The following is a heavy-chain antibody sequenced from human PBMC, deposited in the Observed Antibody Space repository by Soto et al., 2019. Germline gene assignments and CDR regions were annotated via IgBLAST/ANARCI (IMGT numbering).Heavy chain of an antibody. CDR1: RFTFSSFW. CDR3: SIVAYSSSQTFLFAS. J-gene: IGHJ5*02. V-gene: IGHV3-74*01. CDR2: INSDGSST. Sequence: GVLRLSCAASRFTFSSFWFHWVRQAPGKGLVWVSHINSDGSSTSYADSVKGRFTISRDNAKNTLYLQMISLRAEDTAVYYYSIVAYSSSQTFLFASWGQGTLVTGSS. D-gene: IGHD6-13*01.